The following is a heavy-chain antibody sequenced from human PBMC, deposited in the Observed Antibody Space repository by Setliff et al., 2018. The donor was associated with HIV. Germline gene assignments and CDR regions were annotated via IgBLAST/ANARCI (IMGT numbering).Heavy chain of an antibody. Sequence: GESLKLSCAASGFTFSNYAMSWVRQAPGKGLEWVSAISGSGGSTYYADSVKGRFTISRDNSKNTLYLQMNSLRAEDTAVYYCAKDYYDFVWGSSLAYWGQGTLVTVSS. D-gene: IGHD3-16*01. CDR2: ISGSGGST. J-gene: IGHJ4*02. V-gene: IGHV3-23*01. CDR3: AKDYYDFVWGSSLAY. CDR1: GFTFSNYA.